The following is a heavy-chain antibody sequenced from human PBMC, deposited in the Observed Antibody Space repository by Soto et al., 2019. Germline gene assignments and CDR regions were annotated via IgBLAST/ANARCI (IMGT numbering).Heavy chain of an antibody. CDR3: AIGYCSGASCYSNPFDY. V-gene: IGHV3-66*01. D-gene: IGHD2-15*01. J-gene: IGHJ4*02. CDR2: IYSGGST. CDR1: GFTVSSNY. Sequence: GGSLRLSCAASGFTVSSNYMSWVRQAPGKGLEWVSVIYSGGSTYYADSVKGRFTISRDNSKNTLYLQMNSLRAEDTAVYYCAIGYCSGASCYSNPFDYCGQRPLASVSS.